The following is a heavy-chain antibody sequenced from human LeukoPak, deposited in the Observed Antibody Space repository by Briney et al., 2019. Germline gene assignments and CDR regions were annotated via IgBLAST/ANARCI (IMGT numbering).Heavy chain of an antibody. V-gene: IGHV3-11*01. CDR1: DFTLSDYY. D-gene: IGHD1-26*01. Sequence: GGSLRLSCAASDFTLSDYYMTWIRQAPGKGLEWLSYISNSGSDIYSADSVKGRFTISRDNAKNSLYLQMNSLRAEDTAVYFCARSCRATPGIVDVWGQGTTVTVSS. CDR2: ISNSGSDI. J-gene: IGHJ6*02. CDR3: ARSCRATPGIVDV.